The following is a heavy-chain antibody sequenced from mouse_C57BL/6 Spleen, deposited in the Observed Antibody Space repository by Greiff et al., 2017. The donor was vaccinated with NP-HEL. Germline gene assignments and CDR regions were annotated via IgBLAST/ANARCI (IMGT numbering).Heavy chain of an antibody. V-gene: IGHV5-4*03. CDR2: ISDGGSYT. CDR3: ARVLRRGDAMDY. CDR1: GFTFSSYA. J-gene: IGHJ4*01. Sequence: EVKLMESGGGLVKPGGSLKLSCAASGFTFSSYAMSWVRQTPEKRLEWVATISDGGSYTYYPDNVKGRFTISRDNAKNNLYLQMSHLKSEDTAMYYCARVLRRGDAMDYWGQGTSVTVSS. D-gene: IGHD3-2*02.